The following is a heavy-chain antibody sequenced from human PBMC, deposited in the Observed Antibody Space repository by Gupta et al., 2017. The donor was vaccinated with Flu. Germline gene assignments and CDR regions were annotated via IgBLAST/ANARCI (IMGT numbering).Heavy chain of an antibody. CDR3: ARRGEGSGSYLEY. J-gene: IGHJ4*02. Sequence: QVQLQESGPGLVKPSETLSLTCAVSGYSISSGYYWGWIRQPPGKGLEWIGSIYHSGSTYYNPSLKSRVTISVDTSKNQFSLKLSSVTAADTAVYYCARRGEGSGSYLEYWGQGTLVTVSS. CDR2: IYHSGST. V-gene: IGHV4-38-2*01. D-gene: IGHD1-26*01. CDR1: GYSISSGYY.